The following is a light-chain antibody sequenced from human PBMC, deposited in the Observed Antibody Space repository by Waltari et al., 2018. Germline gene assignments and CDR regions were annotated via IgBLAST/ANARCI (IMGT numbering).Light chain of an antibody. CDR2: DAS. V-gene: IGKV1-13*02. Sequence: AVQLTQSPSSLSASVGDRVTITCRASQAIRNALAWYQQKPGKAPNLLIYDASNLESGVPSRFSGSGSGTHFTLTISSLQPADFATYYCQQLHSYPVTFGGGTKVEIK. J-gene: IGKJ4*01. CDR3: QQLHSYPVT. CDR1: QAIRNA.